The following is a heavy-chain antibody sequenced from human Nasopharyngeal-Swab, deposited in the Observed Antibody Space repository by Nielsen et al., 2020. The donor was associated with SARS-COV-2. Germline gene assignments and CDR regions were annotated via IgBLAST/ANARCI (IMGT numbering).Heavy chain of an antibody. D-gene: IGHD1-26*01. Sequence: VRQAPGKGVEWGANIKQDGSEKYYVDSVKGRFTISRDNAKNSLYLQMNSLRAEDTAVYYCARDADSGSYAPVGMDVWGQGTTVTVSS. V-gene: IGHV3-7*01. CDR2: IKQDGSEK. J-gene: IGHJ6*02. CDR3: ARDADSGSYAPVGMDV.